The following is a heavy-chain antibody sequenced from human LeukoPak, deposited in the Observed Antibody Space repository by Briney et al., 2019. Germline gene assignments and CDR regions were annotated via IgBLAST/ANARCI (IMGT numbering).Heavy chain of an antibody. J-gene: IGHJ4*02. CDR3: ARPIAAAGTRNDY. CDR2: IKQDGSEK. V-gene: IGHV3-7*01. CDR1: GFTFSSYW. Sequence: GGSLRLSCAASGFTFSSYWMSWARQAPGKGLEWVANIKQDGSEKYYVDSVKGRFTISRDNSKNTLYLQMNSLRAEDTAVYYCARPIAAAGTRNDYWGQGTLVTVSS. D-gene: IGHD6-13*01.